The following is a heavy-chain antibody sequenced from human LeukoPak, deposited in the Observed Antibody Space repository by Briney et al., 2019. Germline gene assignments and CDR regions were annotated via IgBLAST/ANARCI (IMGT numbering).Heavy chain of an antibody. CDR1: GFTFSDYY. CDR3: AKDGREYSGYDLYYFDY. D-gene: IGHD5-12*01. Sequence: GGSLRLSCAASGFTFSDYYMSWIRQAPGKGLEWVSYISTGGSTVYYADSVRGRFTISRDNSKNTLYLQMNSLRAEDTAVYYCAKDGREYSGYDLYYFDYWGQGTLVTVSS. CDR2: ISTGGSTV. V-gene: IGHV3-11*04. J-gene: IGHJ4*02.